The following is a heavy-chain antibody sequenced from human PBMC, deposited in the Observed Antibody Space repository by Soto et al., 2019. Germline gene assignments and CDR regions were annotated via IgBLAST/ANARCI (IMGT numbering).Heavy chain of an antibody. J-gene: IGHJ5*01. CDR1: GYRVSIKSVA. CDR3: TRALSGSYDS. CDR2: TYYRSKWST. Sequence: SQAVPLTVAICGYRVSIKSVAWNWIGQSPSRGLEWLGRTYYRSKWSTDYAVSVKSRITINPDTSKNQFSLQLNSVTPEDTAVYYCTRALSGSYDSWGQGTPVTVSS. V-gene: IGHV6-1*01. D-gene: IGHD1-26*01.